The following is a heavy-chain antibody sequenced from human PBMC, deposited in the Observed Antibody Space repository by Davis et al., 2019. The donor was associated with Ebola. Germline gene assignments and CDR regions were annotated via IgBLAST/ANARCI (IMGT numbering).Heavy chain of an antibody. J-gene: IGHJ5*02. CDR1: GGSISSYY. CDR2: IYYSGST. V-gene: IGHV4-59*12. D-gene: IGHD3-22*01. Sequence: PSETLSLTCTVSGGSISSYYWSWIRQPPGKGLEWIGYIYYSGSTNYNPSLKSRVTISVDTSKNQFSLKLSSVTAADTAVYYCARDKDDSSGYNWFDPWGQGTLVTVSS. CDR3: ARDKDDSSGYNWFDP.